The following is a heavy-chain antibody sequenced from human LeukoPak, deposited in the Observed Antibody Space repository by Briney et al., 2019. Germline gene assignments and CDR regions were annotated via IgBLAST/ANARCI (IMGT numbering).Heavy chain of an antibody. Sequence: APVKVSCKASGYTFSVYYIHWMRQAPGQGLEWMGWIIPKNGGTNYAQKFQDRVTMTRDTSISTAYMELSSLTDDDTAEYYCARGVLLQGRGAFDIWGQGTMVTVSS. D-gene: IGHD2-21*02. CDR3: ARGVLLQGRGAFDI. J-gene: IGHJ3*02. CDR1: GYTFSVYY. CDR2: IIPKNGGT. V-gene: IGHV1-2*02.